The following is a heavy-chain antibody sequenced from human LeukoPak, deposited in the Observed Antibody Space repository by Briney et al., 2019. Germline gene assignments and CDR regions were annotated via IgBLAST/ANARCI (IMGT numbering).Heavy chain of an antibody. CDR1: NGSISSDTYF. D-gene: IGHD6-19*01. CDR3: AKGAGPPWFDP. V-gene: IGHV4-61*02. CDR2: MSSSGIT. J-gene: IGHJ5*02. Sequence: SQTLSLTCTVSNGSISSDTYFWSWIRQPAGKGLEWFGRMSSSGITPYSPSLKSRVTISIDTSRNQFSMNLNSVTAADTAVYYCAKGAGPPWFDPWGQGTLVTVSS.